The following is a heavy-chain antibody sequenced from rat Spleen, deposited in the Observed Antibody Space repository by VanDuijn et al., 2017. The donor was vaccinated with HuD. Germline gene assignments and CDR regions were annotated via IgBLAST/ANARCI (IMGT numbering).Heavy chain of an antibody. V-gene: IGHV2-45*01. D-gene: IGHD1-4*01. CDR2: IWSHGGI. CDR3: TGIPNWFAY. Sequence: QVQLMESGPGLVQPSETLSLTCTVSGFSLTSYSVHWVRQPPGKGLEWMGVIWSHGGIDYNSAIKSRLSITRDTSKSQVFLKMNSLQTEDTAMYFCTGIPNWFAYWGQGTLVTVSS. CDR1: GFSLTSYS. J-gene: IGHJ3*01.